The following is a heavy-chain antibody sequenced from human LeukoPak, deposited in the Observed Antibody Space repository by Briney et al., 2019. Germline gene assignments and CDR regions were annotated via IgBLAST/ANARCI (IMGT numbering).Heavy chain of an antibody. J-gene: IGHJ6*03. Sequence: GGSLRLSCAASGFTFSSYWMSWVRQAPGKGLEWVANIKQDGSEKYYVDSVKGRFTISRDNAMNSLYLQMNSLRAEDTAVYYCARGGIAVAGTRENYYYYYMDVWGKGTTVTVSS. CDR1: GFTFSSYW. CDR2: IKQDGSEK. D-gene: IGHD6-19*01. CDR3: ARGGIAVAGTRENYYYYYMDV. V-gene: IGHV3-7*01.